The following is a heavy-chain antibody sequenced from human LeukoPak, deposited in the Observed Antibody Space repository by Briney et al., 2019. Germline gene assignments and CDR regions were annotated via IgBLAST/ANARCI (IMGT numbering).Heavy chain of an antibody. CDR1: GITFSSYS. Sequence: GGSLRLSCAASGITFSSYSMNWVRQAPGKGLEWVSYISSSSSTIYYADSVKGRFTISRDNAKNSLYLQMNSLRAEDTAVYYCARDGGKSGSYEFDYWGQGTLVTVSS. D-gene: IGHD1-26*01. CDR2: ISSSSSTI. J-gene: IGHJ4*02. CDR3: ARDGGKSGSYEFDY. V-gene: IGHV3-48*01.